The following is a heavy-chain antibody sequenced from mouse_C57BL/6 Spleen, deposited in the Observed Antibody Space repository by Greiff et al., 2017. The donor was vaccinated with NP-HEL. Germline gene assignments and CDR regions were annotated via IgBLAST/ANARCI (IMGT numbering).Heavy chain of an antibody. Sequence: QVQLQQPGAELVKPGASVKLSCKASGYTFTSYWMHWVKQRPGQGLEWLGMIHPNSGSTNYNEKFKSKATLTVDKSSSTAYMKLSSLTSEDSAVYYIAREDLLLHPYFDYWGQGTTLTVSS. J-gene: IGHJ2*01. V-gene: IGHV1-64*01. CDR1: GYTFTSYW. CDR3: AREDLLLHPYFDY. CDR2: IHPNSGST. D-gene: IGHD1-1*01.